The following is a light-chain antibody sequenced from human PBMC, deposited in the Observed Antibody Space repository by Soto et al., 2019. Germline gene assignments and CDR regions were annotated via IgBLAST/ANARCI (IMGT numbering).Light chain of an antibody. Sequence: QSALTQPPSASGSPGQSVTISCTGTSSDVGASEYVSWYQQHPGKAPKLMIYQVSKRPSGVPDRFSGSRSGNTASLTVSGLQAEDEADYYCTSYAGSNNFFYVFGTGTQLTVL. CDR3: TSYAGSNNFFYV. J-gene: IGLJ1*01. CDR2: QVS. CDR1: SSDVGASEY. V-gene: IGLV2-8*01.